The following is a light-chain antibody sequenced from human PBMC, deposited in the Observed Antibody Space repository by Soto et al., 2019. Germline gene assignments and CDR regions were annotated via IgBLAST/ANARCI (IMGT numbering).Light chain of an antibody. CDR2: DVN. Sequence: QSALTQPASVSGSPGQSITISCTGTSSDVGGYNYVSWYQQHPGKAPKLMIYDVNNRPSGVSNRFSGSSSGNTASLTISGLQAEDEAAYYCSSYISSSTLVFGGGTKLTVL. CDR1: SSDVGGYNY. V-gene: IGLV2-14*01. J-gene: IGLJ2*01. CDR3: SSYISSSTLV.